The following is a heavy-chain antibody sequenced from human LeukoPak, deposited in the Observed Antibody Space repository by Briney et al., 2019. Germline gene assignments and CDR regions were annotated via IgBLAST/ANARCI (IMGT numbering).Heavy chain of an antibody. CDR2: IYSGGST. J-gene: IGHJ4*02. D-gene: IGHD6-19*01. CDR1: GFTVSSNY. CDR3: ARTPGIAVADSGYFDY. Sequence: TGGSLRLSCAASGFTVSSNYMSWVRQAPGKGLEWVSVIYSGGSTYYADSVKGRFTISRDNSKNTLYLQMNSLRAEDTAVYYCARTPGIAVADSGYFDYWGQGTLVTVSS. V-gene: IGHV3-53*01.